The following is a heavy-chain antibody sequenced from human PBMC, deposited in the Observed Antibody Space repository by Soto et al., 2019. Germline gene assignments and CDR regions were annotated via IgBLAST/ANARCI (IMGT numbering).Heavy chain of an antibody. CDR3: ARLGGYCSSTSCYGHYTMDV. Sequence: SETLSLTCSVSGASISAGYWSWIRQPPGKRLEYIGFFYKGGSPNYNPSLESRVTISVDTSRNQFSLKVTSVTAADTAVYYCARLGGYCSSTSCYGHYTMDVWGQGTTVTVSS. V-gene: IGHV4-4*08. CDR2: FYKGGSP. J-gene: IGHJ6*02. CDR1: GASISAGY. D-gene: IGHD2-2*01.